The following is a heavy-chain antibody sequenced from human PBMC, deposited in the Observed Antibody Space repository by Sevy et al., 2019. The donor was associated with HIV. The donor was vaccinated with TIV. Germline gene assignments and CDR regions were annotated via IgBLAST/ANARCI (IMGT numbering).Heavy chain of an antibody. CDR2: VNSDGLIT. CDR3: ARGSAGCPIA. J-gene: IGHJ5*02. CDR1: GSSFSHSY. Sequence: GGSQRLSCAASGSSFSHSYMHWVRQAPGKGLVWVSRVNSDGLITTYADSVKGRFTISRDNARNTVYLQMNSLRADDTAVYCCARGSAGCPIAWGPGTLVTVSS. D-gene: IGHD3-10*01. V-gene: IGHV3-74*01.